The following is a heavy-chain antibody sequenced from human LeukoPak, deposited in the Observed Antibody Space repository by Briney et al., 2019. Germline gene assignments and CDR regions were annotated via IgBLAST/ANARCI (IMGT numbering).Heavy chain of an antibody. Sequence: PGGSLRLSCAASGFTFSSYAMSWVRQAPGKGLEWVSAISGSGGSTYYADSVKGRFTISRDNSKNTLYLQVNSLRAEDTAMYYCSRGVPYHYGTDVWGQGTTVTVSS. J-gene: IGHJ6*02. CDR1: GFTFSSYA. V-gene: IGHV3-23*01. CDR2: ISGSGGST. CDR3: SRGVPYHYGTDV.